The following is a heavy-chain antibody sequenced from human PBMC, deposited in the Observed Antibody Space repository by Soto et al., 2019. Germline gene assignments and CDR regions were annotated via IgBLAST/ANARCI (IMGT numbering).Heavy chain of an antibody. Sequence: GGSLRLSCAASGFIFENFGMSWVRQAPGKGLEWISSISGSGFKKYYAESVKGRFTISRDNSKSTVYLELNNLSAEVTAVYHCAKNQGVELVPLATVDWFDPWGQGSVVTVS. CDR1: GFIFENFG. J-gene: IGHJ5*02. V-gene: IGHV3-23*01. CDR2: ISGSGFKK. D-gene: IGHD2-21*01. CDR3: AKNQGVELVPLATVDWFDP.